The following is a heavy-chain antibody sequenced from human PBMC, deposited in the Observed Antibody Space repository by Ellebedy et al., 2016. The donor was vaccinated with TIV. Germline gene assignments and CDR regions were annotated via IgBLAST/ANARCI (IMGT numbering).Heavy chain of an antibody. D-gene: IGHD3-22*01. Sequence: GESLKISXAASGFTFSSYGMHWVRQAPGKGLEWVSAISGSGGSTYYADSVKGRFTISRDNSKNTLYLQMNSLRAEDTAVYYCAKGRPYYYDSSGYYDYWGQGTLVTVSS. CDR2: ISGSGGST. CDR3: AKGRPYYYDSSGYYDY. CDR1: GFTFSSYG. V-gene: IGHV3-23*01. J-gene: IGHJ4*02.